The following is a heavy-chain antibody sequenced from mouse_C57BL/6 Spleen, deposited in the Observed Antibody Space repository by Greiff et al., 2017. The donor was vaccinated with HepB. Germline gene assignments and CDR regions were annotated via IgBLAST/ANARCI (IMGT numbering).Heavy chain of an antibody. D-gene: IGHD4-1*01. CDR3: ASNWDGGY. CDR2: ISSGSSTI. Sequence: EVKLQESGGGLVKPGGSLKLSCAASGFTFSDYGMHWVRQAPEKGLEWVAYISSGSSTIYYADTVKGRFTISRDNAKNTLFLQMTSLRSEDTAMYYCASNWDGGYWGQGTTLTVSS. CDR1: GFTFSDYG. J-gene: IGHJ2*01. V-gene: IGHV5-17*01.